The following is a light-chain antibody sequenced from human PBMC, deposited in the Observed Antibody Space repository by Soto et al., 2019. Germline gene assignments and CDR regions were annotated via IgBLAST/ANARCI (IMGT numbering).Light chain of an antibody. V-gene: IGKV3-20*01. CDR3: QQYGSSPYT. CDR1: QSVSGNS. Sequence: ELVLTQSPGTLSLSPVDRATLSFRASQSVSGNSLAWYQQKPGQAPRLLIYGASNRATGIPDKFSGSGSGTDFTLTISRLEPEDFAVYYCQQYGSSPYTFGQGTKLEIK. J-gene: IGKJ2*01. CDR2: GAS.